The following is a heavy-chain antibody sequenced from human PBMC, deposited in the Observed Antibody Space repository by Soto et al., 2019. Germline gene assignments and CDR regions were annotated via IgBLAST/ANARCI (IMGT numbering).Heavy chain of an antibody. V-gene: IGHV3-23*01. J-gene: IGHJ6*02. Sequence: PGGSLRFSCAASGFTLSSYAMSWVRQAPGKGLEWVSAISGSGGSTYYADSVKGRFTISRDNSKNTLYLQMNSLRAEDTAVYYCAKGSRSTSWLVRDYYYGMDVWGQGTTVTVSS. D-gene: IGHD2-2*01. CDR1: GFTLSSYA. CDR2: ISGSGGST. CDR3: AKGSRSTSWLVRDYYYGMDV.